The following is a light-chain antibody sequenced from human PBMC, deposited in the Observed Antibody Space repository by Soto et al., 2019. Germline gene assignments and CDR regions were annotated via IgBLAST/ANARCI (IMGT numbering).Light chain of an antibody. Sequence: QSALTQPASVSRSPGQSITISCTGTSSDVGGYNYVSWYQQHPGKAPKLMIYEVSNRPSGVSNRFSGSKSGNTASLTISGLQAEDEPDYYCSSYTSSSTQVFGTGTKVTVL. V-gene: IGLV2-14*01. CDR2: EVS. CDR3: SSYTSSSTQV. J-gene: IGLJ1*01. CDR1: SSDVGGYNY.